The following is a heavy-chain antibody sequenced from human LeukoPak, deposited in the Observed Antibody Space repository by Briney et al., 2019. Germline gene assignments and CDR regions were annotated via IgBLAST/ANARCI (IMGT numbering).Heavy chain of an antibody. J-gene: IGHJ4*02. V-gene: IGHV1-69*05. CDR2: IIPIFGAA. Sequence: SVKVSCKASGGTISSHAISWVRQAPGQGLEWMGGIIPIFGAAKYAQKFQGRVTITTDESTSTAYMELSSLTTEDTAVYYCARGAGTSPIYYWGQGTLVTASS. CDR1: GGTISSHA. D-gene: IGHD1-7*01. CDR3: ARGAGTSPIYY.